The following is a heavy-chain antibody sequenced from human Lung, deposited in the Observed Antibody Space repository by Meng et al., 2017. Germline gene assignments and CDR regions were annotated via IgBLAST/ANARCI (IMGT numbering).Heavy chain of an antibody. CDR2: INHSGST. D-gene: IGHD4-11*01. J-gene: IGHJ4*02. CDR3: ARGPTTMAHDFDY. CDR1: DGSFSDYY. Sequence: QGQLQQWGEGLLKPSETLSLTCVVSDGSFSDYYWSWIRQPPGKGLEWIGEINHSGSTNYNPSLESRATISVDTSQNNLSLKLSSVTAADSAVYYCARGPTTMAHDFDYWGQGTLVTVSS. V-gene: IGHV4-34*01.